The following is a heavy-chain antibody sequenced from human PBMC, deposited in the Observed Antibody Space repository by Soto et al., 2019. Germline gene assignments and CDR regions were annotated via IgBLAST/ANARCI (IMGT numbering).Heavy chain of an antibody. V-gene: IGHV4-30-2*01. CDR3: ARGMTTVTTVDY. CDR1: GGSISSGGYS. Sequence: QLQLQESGSGLVKPSQTLSLTCAVSGGSISSGGYSWSWIRQPPGKGLEWVGYIYHSGSTYSNPSLKRRFTISVDRSKNQFSLKLSSVTAADTAVYYCARGMTTVTTVDYWGQGTLVTVSS. J-gene: IGHJ4*02. CDR2: IYHSGST. D-gene: IGHD4-4*01.